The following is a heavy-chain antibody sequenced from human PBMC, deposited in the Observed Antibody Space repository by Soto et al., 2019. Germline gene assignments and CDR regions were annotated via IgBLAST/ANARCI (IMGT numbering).Heavy chain of an antibody. CDR1: GGSISSGGYY. CDR3: ARDQTYYYDSSGYAAAFDI. Sequence: PSETLSLTCTVSGGSISSGGYYWSWIRQHPGKGLEWIGYIYYSGSTYYNPSLKSRVTISVDTSKNQFSLKLSSVTAADTAVYYCARDQTYYYDSSGYAAAFDIWGQGTMVTVSS. J-gene: IGHJ3*02. V-gene: IGHV4-31*03. D-gene: IGHD3-22*01. CDR2: IYYSGST.